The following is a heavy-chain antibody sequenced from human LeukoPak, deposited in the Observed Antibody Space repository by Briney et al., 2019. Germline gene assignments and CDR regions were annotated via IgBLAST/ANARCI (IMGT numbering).Heavy chain of an antibody. CDR1: GFTFSSYE. Sequence: GGSLRLSCAASGFTFSSYEMNWVRQAPGKGLEWVSYISSSGSTIYYADSVKGRFTISRDNAKNSLYLQMNSLRAEDTAVYYCSRYAFSGYDFDYWGQGTLLTVSS. CDR2: ISSSGSTI. J-gene: IGHJ4*02. CDR3: SRYAFSGYDFDY. V-gene: IGHV3-48*03. D-gene: IGHD5-12*01.